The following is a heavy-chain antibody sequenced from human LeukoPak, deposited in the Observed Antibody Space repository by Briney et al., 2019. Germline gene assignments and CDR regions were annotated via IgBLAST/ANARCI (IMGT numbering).Heavy chain of an antibody. CDR2: IRYDGTNK. CDR3: ATGRDTAMVRLDY. J-gene: IGHJ4*02. V-gene: IGHV3-30*02. CDR1: GFTFSSYG. D-gene: IGHD5-18*01. Sequence: PGGSLRLSCAASGFTFSSYGMHWVRHAPGKGLEWVAFIRYDGTNKYYADSVKGRFTISRDNSKNTMYLQMNSLRAEDTAVYFCATGRDTAMVRLDYWGQGTLVTVSS.